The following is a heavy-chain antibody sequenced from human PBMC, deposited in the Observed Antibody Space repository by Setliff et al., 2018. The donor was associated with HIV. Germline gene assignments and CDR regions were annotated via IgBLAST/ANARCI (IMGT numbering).Heavy chain of an antibody. CDR1: GFTVDSKY. D-gene: IGHD6-19*01. V-gene: IGHV3-21*01. J-gene: IGHJ4*02. Sequence: PGGSLRLSCAASGFTVDSKYMSWVRQAPGKGLEWVSSITSRSSYMYYADSVKGRFTISRDNAKNSLYLQMNSLRAEDTAVYYCAKGAVALDYWGQGTLVTVSS. CDR2: ITSRSSYM. CDR3: AKGAVALDY.